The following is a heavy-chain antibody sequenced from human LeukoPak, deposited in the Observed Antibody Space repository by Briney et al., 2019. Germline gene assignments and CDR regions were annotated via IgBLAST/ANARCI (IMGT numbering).Heavy chain of an antibody. CDR3: ARHRSGGSQDDAFDI. Sequence: GGSLRLSCAASGFTFSSYGMSWVRQAPGKGLEWVADIKQDGSEKYYVDSVKGRFTISRQNAKKSVFLQMNSLRAEDTAVYYCARHRSGGSQDDAFDIWGQGTMVTVSS. CDR2: IKQDGSEK. CDR1: GFTFSSYG. D-gene: IGHD2-15*01. V-gene: IGHV3-7*01. J-gene: IGHJ3*02.